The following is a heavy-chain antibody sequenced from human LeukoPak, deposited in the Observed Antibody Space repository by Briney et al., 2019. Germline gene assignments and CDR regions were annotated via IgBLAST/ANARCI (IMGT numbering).Heavy chain of an antibody. J-gene: IGHJ4*02. CDR2: IFHSGST. Sequence: SGTLSLTCTVSGGSLNTNTWWSWVRQPPGKGLEWTGEIFHSGSTNYNPSLESRLTISMDKSNNRFSLKLSSVTAADTAVYYCAREVLGARAFVYWGLGILVTVSS. CDR3: AREVLGARAFVY. V-gene: IGHV4-4*02. CDR1: GGSLNTNTW. D-gene: IGHD1-26*01.